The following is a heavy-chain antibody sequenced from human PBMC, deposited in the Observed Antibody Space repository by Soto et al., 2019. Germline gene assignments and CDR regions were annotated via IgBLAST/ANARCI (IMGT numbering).Heavy chain of an antibody. CDR1: GFTFSSYG. D-gene: IGHD2-15*01. CDR2: ISYDGSNK. Sequence: QVQLVESGGGVVQPGRSLRLSCAASGFTFSSYGMHWVRQAPGKGLEWVAVISYDGSNKYYADSVKGRFTVSRDNSKNTLYVQVNSLRAGDTAVYYCAKGEMVAATWFDYWGQGPLVTVTS. CDR3: AKGEMVAATWFDY. J-gene: IGHJ4*02. V-gene: IGHV3-30*18.